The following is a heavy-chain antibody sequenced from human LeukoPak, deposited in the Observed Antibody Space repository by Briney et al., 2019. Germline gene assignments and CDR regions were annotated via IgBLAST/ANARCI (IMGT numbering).Heavy chain of an antibody. CDR2: IRYDGSNK. J-gene: IGHJ4*02. CDR3: AKDLGHYYGSGGFDY. CDR1: GFTFSSYG. D-gene: IGHD3-10*01. Sequence: GGSLRLSCAASGFTFSSYGMHWVRQAPGKGLEWVAFIRYDGSNKYYADSVKGRFTISRDNSKNTLYLQMNSLRAEDTAVYYCAKDLGHYYGSGGFDYWGQGTLVAVSS. V-gene: IGHV3-30*02.